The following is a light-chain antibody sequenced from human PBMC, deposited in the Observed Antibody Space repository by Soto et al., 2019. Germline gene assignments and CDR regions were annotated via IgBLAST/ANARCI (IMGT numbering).Light chain of an antibody. V-gene: IGKV3-20*01. J-gene: IGKJ4*01. CDR3: QQYGNSRLT. CDR2: GAS. CDR1: QSISSSD. Sequence: EIVLTQSPGTMSLSPGERATLSCRASQSISSSDLAWYQQKPGQAPRLLIYGASNRATGIPDRFSGSGSGTDFTLIISRLEPEDFAVYYCQQYGNSRLTFGGGTKVEIK.